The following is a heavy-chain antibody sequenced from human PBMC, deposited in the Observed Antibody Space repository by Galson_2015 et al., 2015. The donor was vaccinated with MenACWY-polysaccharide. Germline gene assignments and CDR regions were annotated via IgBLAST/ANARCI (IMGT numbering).Heavy chain of an antibody. CDR2: INSDGSST. J-gene: IGHJ4*01. CDR3: ARNVLPYTSGASPDY. D-gene: IGHD2-8*01. V-gene: IGHV3-74*01. Sequence: SLRLSCAASGFTFSSYWMHWVRQAPGKGLVWVSRINSDGSSTGYADSVKGRLTISRDNAKNTLYLQMISLRADDTAVYYCARNVLPYTSGASPDYWGHGTLVTVSS. CDR1: GFTFSSYW.